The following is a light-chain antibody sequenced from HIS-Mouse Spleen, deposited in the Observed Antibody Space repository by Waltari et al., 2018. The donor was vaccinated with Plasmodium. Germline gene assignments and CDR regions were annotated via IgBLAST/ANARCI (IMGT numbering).Light chain of an antibody. CDR1: QDISNY. CDR3: QQYDNLPYT. Sequence: DIQMTQSPSSLSASVGDRVTITCQASQDISNYLNWYQQKPGKAPKLRIYDASNLETAVPSRFSGSGSGTDFTFTISSLQPEDIATYYCQQYDNLPYTFGQGTKLEIK. J-gene: IGKJ2*01. V-gene: IGKV1-33*01. CDR2: DAS.